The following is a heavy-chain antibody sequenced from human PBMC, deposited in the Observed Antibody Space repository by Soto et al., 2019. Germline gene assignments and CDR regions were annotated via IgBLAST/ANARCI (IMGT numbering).Heavy chain of an antibody. J-gene: IGHJ4*02. CDR1: GFTFSSYA. D-gene: IGHD6-6*01. CDR3: AKRSSSSTFDY. V-gene: IGHV3-23*01. CDR2: ISGSDDST. Sequence: EVQLLESGGGLVQPGKSLRLSCAASGFTFSSYAMSWVRQAPGQGLEWVSVISGSDDSTYYADSVKGRFTISRDNSKNTLYLQMNSLRAEDTAVYYCAKRSSSSTFDYWGQGTLVTVSS.